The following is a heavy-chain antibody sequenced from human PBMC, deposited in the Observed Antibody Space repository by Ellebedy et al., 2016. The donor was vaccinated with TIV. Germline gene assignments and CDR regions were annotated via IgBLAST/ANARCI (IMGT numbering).Heavy chain of an antibody. Sequence: ASVKVSCKASGYTFTTYAMHWVRQAPGQRLEWMGWINSGNGSTKYSQKFQGRVTLTRDTSASPAYMGLSSLESEDTAVYYCATGSGLWGQGTLVTVSS. CDR1: GYTFTTYA. J-gene: IGHJ4*02. V-gene: IGHV1-3*01. CDR2: INSGNGST. D-gene: IGHD7-27*01. CDR3: ATGSGL.